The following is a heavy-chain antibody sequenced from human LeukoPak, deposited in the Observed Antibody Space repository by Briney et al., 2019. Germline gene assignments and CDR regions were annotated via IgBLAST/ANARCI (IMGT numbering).Heavy chain of an antibody. CDR3: APIAAAGTNNWFDP. V-gene: IGHV1-24*01. Sequence: ASVKVSCKVSGYNLTELSMHWVRQAPGKGLEWMGGFDPEDGETIYAQKFQGRVTMTEDTSTDTAYMELSSLRSEDTAVYYCAPIAAAGTNNWFDPWGQGTLVTVSS. D-gene: IGHD6-13*01. CDR2: FDPEDGET. CDR1: GYNLTELS. J-gene: IGHJ5*02.